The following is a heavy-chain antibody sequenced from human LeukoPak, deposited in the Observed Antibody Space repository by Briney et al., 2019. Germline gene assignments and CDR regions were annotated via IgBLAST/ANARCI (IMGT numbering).Heavy chain of an antibody. CDR2: IYTRGST. V-gene: IGHV4-4*07. D-gene: IGHD2-15*01. CDR3: ARGRYCSADICSGGDAFDI. J-gene: IGHJ3*02. CDR1: GGSINNYY. Sequence: PSETLSLTCTVSGGSINNYYWSWIRQPAGKGLEWIGRIYTRGSTNYNPSLKSRVTMSVDTSKNQFSLKLSSVTAADTAVYYCARGRYCSADICSGGDAFDIWGEGTMVSVSS.